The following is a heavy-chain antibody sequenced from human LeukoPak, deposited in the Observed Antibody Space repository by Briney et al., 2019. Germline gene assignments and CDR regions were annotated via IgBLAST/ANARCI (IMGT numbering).Heavy chain of an antibody. CDR1: GFTFSSYS. J-gene: IGHJ4*02. Sequence: WGSLRLSCAASGFTFSSYSMNWVRQAPGKGLEWVSSISSSSSYIYYTDSVKGRFTISRDNAKNSLYLQMNSLRAEDTAVYYCARGIAAAGTYWGQGTLVTVSS. V-gene: IGHV3-21*01. D-gene: IGHD6-13*01. CDR2: ISSSSSYI. CDR3: ARGIAAAGTY.